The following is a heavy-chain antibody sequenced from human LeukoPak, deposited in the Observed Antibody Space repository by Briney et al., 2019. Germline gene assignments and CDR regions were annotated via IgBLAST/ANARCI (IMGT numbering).Heavy chain of an antibody. CDR3: ARGAPPFWYFDL. Sequence: SQTLSLTCAISGDSVSSNSAAWNWIRQSPSRGLEWLGRTYYRSKWYNDYAVSEKSRIVFNTDTSKNQFSLQLNSVSPEDTAVYYCARGAPPFWYFDLWGRGTLVTVSS. CDR1: GDSVSSNSAA. J-gene: IGHJ2*01. CDR2: TYYRSKWYN. V-gene: IGHV6-1*01.